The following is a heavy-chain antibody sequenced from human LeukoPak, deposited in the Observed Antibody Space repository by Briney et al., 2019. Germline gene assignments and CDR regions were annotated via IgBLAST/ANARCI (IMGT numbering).Heavy chain of an antibody. CDR1: GGSISSSSYY. Sequence: PSETLSLTCTVSGGSISSSSYYWGWIRQPPGKGLEWIGSIYYSGSTYYNPSLKSRVTISVDTSKNQFSLKLSSVTAADTAVYYCARLSNWYFDLWGRGTLVTVSS. CDR2: IYYSGST. CDR3: ARLSNWYFDL. J-gene: IGHJ2*01. V-gene: IGHV4-39*01.